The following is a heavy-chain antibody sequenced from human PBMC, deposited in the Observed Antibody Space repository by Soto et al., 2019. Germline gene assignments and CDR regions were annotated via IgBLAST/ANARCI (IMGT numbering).Heavy chain of an antibody. CDR3: ARRGSSSDV. Sequence: PSETLSLTCTVSGGSISSSSYYWGWIRQPPGKGLEWIGSIYYSGSTYYNPSLKSRVTISVDTSKNQFSLKLSSVTAADTAVYYCARRGSSSDVWGQRTLVPVSS. D-gene: IGHD6-6*01. CDR2: IYYSGST. J-gene: IGHJ4*02. V-gene: IGHV4-39*01. CDR1: GGSISSSSYY.